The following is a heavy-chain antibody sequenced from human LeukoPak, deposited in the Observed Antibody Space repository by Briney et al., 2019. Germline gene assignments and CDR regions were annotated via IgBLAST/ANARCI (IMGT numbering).Heavy chain of an antibody. CDR3: ARVAAAIRGWFDP. J-gene: IGHJ5*02. CDR1: GYSISSSNY. D-gene: IGHD2-2*02. CDR2: IYYSGGI. Sequence: SPSETLSLTCAVSGYSISSSNYWAWIRQPPGKGLEWIGHIYYSGGIYYNPSLKSRVTMSVDTSKNQFSLKLSSVTAADTAVYYCARVAAAIRGWFDPWGQGTLVTVSS. V-gene: IGHV4-28*05.